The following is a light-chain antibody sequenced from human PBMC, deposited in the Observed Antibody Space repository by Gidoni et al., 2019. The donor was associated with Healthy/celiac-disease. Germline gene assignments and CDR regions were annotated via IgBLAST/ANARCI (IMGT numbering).Light chain of an antibody. Sequence: DIVMTKSPRSLPVTPGAPASISCRSSHSLLHSTGSNYLDWYLQKPGQSPQLLIYLGSNRASGVPDRFSGSGSGTDFTLKISRVEAEDVGVYYCMQALQTSFTFGPGTKVDIK. CDR3: MQALQTSFT. CDR1: HSLLHSTGSNY. CDR2: LGS. J-gene: IGKJ3*01. V-gene: IGKV2-28*01.